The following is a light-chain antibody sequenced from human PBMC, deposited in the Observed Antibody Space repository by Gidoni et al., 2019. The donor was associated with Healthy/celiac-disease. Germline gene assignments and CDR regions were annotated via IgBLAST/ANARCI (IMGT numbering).Light chain of an antibody. Sequence: QSALTQPASGSGSPGQSITISCTGTSSDVGGYNYVSWYQQHPGKAPKLMIYDVRNRPSGVSNLFSGSNSGTPPSLPLSGLHAEDDAAYYSRSYTCRSTVVFGGWPQLTLL. J-gene: IGLJ2*01. CDR1: SSDVGGYNY. CDR2: DVR. V-gene: IGLV2-14*03. CDR3: RSYTCRSTVV.